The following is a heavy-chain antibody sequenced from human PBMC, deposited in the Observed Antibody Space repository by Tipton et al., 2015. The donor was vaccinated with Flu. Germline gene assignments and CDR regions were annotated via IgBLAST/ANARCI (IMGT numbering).Heavy chain of an antibody. CDR2: IYDSGST. CDR3: ARRDYDILTGSRAFDI. D-gene: IGHD3-9*01. Sequence: TLSLTCTVSGGSISSGSYYWSWIRQPAGKGLEWIGYIYDSGSTTYNPSLKSRVTISVDTSKNQFSLKLTSVTAADTAVYYCARRDYDILTGSRAFDIWGQGTMVTVSP. CDR1: GGSISSGSYY. V-gene: IGHV4-61*09. J-gene: IGHJ3*02.